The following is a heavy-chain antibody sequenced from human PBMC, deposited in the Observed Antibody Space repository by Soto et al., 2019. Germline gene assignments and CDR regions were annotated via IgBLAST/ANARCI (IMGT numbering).Heavy chain of an antibody. Sequence: SETLSLTCTVSGDSISRNGYFWTWILQHPGKGLEWIVYIYNSGSSYYNPSLKSRFIISVDTSKNHFSLNLTAVTAADAAVYYCARGTMLRGPGYYYAMDVWGQGTTVTVS. V-gene: IGHV4-31*03. CDR3: ARGTMLRGPGYYYAMDV. CDR2: IYNSGSS. CDR1: GDSISRNGYF. J-gene: IGHJ6*02. D-gene: IGHD3-10*01.